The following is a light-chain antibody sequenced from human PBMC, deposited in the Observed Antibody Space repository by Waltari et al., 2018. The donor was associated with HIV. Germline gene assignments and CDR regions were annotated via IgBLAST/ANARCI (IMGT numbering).Light chain of an antibody. CDR3: AAWDDTLNVYV. CDR1: GSNIRSNF. Sequence: TISCSGSGSNIRSNFVNWYQQLPVTAPRVLIYNDDQRPSGVPARFSGSKSGTTASLAISGLQSEDEAEYYCAAWDDTLNVYVFGSGTKVTVL. J-gene: IGLJ1*01. CDR2: NDD. V-gene: IGLV1-44*01.